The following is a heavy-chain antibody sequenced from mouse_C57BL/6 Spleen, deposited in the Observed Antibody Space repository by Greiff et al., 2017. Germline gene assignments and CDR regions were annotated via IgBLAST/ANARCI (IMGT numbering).Heavy chain of an antibody. J-gene: IGHJ2*01. CDR1: GFTFSDYG. Sequence: EVKLMESGGGLVRPGGSLKLSCAASGFTFSDYGMHWVRQAPEQGLEWVAYISSGSSTIYYADTVKGRFTLARDNATNTLFLQMTSLRSEDTAMYYCARDAYYLDYWGQGTTLTVSS. CDR2: ISSGSSTI. CDR3: ARDAYYLDY. V-gene: IGHV5-17*01.